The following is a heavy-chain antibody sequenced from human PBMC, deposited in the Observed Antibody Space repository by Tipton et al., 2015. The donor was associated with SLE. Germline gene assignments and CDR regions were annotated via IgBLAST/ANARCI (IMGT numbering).Heavy chain of an antibody. CDR3: ARAINIVGATRYFDL. D-gene: IGHD1-26*01. Sequence: TLSLTCTVSGGSISSGGYYWSWIRQPPGKGLEWIGSIYYSGSTYYNPSLKSRVTISVDTSKNQFSLKLSSVTAADTAVYYCARAINIVGATRYFDLWGRGTLVTVSS. CDR1: GGSISSGGYY. V-gene: IGHV4-39*07. J-gene: IGHJ2*01. CDR2: IYYSGST.